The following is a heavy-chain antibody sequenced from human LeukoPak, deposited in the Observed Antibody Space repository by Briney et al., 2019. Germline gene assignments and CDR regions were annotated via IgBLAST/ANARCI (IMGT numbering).Heavy chain of an antibody. CDR1: GFTFNSYA. D-gene: IGHD3-3*01. Sequence: PGGSLRLSCAASGFTFNSYAMHWVRQGPGKGLEWVAVMAHDGSNIYYAGSVQGRFTISRDDSKDTLYLQMSSLRLEDTAVYYCARASDRMYDEFWEGYFSSFDFWGQGTLVTVSS. CDR2: MAHDGSNI. CDR3: ARASDRMYDEFWEGYFSSFDF. V-gene: IGHV3-30-3*01. J-gene: IGHJ4*02.